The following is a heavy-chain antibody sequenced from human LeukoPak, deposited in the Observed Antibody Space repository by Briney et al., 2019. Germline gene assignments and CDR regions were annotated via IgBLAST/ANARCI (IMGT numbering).Heavy chain of an antibody. J-gene: IGHJ4*02. Sequence: PSETLSLTCTVSGGSISSGSYYWGWIRQPPGKGLEWIGSIYYSGSTYYNPSLKSRVTISVDTSKNQFSLKLSSVTAADTAVYYCARSEVYSSGSDFDYWGQGTLVTVSS. CDR2: IYYSGST. CDR1: GGSISSGSYY. D-gene: IGHD6-19*01. CDR3: ARSEVYSSGSDFDY. V-gene: IGHV4-39*01.